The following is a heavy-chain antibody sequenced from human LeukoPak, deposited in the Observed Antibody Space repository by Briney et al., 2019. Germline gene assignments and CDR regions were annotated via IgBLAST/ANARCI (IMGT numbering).Heavy chain of an antibody. CDR3: VTGRDSSWQKRFDY. CDR1: GFSFSNYS. D-gene: IGHD6-13*01. CDR2: ISSSSRYI. V-gene: IGHV3-21*06. J-gene: IGHJ4*02. Sequence: GGSLRLSCAASGFSFSNYSMTWVRQAPGKGLEWVSSISSSSRYIYYSYSVKGGFTISRDNGDNSLFLQMDNLGGDETAVYYCVTGRDSSWQKRFDYRGQGTMVTVAS.